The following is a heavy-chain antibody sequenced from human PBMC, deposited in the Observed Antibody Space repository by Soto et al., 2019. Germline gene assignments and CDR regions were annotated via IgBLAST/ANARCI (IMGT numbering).Heavy chain of an antibody. CDR2: IYSGGTT. V-gene: IGHV3-53*04. J-gene: IGHJ6*02. Sequence: EVQLVESGGGLVQPGGSLRLSCAASGLTVSSNYMTWVRQAPGKGLEWVSVIYSGGTTNYADSVKGRFTISRHNSENTLYLKMNDLRPGDTAVYYCARERSTYCGGDCYRENYYYGLDVWGQGTTVTVSS. D-gene: IGHD2-21*02. CDR3: ARERSTYCGGDCYRENYYYGLDV. CDR1: GLTVSSNY.